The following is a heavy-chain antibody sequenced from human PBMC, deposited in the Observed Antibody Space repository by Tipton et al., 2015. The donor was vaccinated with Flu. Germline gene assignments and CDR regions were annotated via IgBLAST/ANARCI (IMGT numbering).Heavy chain of an antibody. V-gene: IGHV4-59*05. Sequence: PGLVKPSETLSLTCTVSGGSMTGYSWSWIRQPPGKGLEWIGGLSYSGSTYYNPSLRSRVVISVDTSKNQFSLKVTSVTAADTAIYYCARLSFYDVDLKNFYFEDWGQGTLVTVSS. CDR1: GGSMTGYS. D-gene: IGHD3-10*02. CDR2: LSYSGST. CDR3: ARLSFYDVDLKNFYFED. J-gene: IGHJ4*02.